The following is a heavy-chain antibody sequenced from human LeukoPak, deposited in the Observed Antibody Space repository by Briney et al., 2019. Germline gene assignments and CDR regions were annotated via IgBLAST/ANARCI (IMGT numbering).Heavy chain of an antibody. CDR1: GGTFSSYA. CDR2: IIPIFGTA. D-gene: IGHD1-26*01. V-gene: IGHV1-69*13. J-gene: IGHJ4*02. CDR3: ARGDLSVSGSALAFDY. Sequence: GASVKVPCKASGGTFSSYAISWVRQAPGQGLEWMGGIIPIFGTANYAQKFQGRVTITADESTSTAYMELSSLRSEDTAVYYCARGDLSVSGSALAFDYWGQGTLVTVSS.